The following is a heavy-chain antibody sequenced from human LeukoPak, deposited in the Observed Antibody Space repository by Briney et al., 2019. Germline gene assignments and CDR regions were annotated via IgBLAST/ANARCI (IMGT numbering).Heavy chain of an antibody. CDR2: ISPDGSSA. CDR3: ARVRFCPLCHFDY. CDR1: GFSLSSFW. V-gene: IGHV3-74*01. D-gene: IGHD2/OR15-2a*01. Sequence: PGGSLRLSCAASGFSLSSFWMHWVPPAPGKGLVWVARISPDGSSARSVDAVRRRFTISKDNADNTLYRQLSSLRAEDTAVYYCARVRFCPLCHFDYWGEGALVTVSS. J-gene: IGHJ4*02.